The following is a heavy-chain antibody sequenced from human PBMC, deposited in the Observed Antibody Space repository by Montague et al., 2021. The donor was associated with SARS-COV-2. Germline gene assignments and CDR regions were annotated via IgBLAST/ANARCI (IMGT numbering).Heavy chain of an antibody. Sequence: SETLSLTCRVSGDSISTSTWWTWVRQTPGTGLEWIGEIFHSGTISYNPSLKSRVSISVDKSNNQFPLRLSSLIAADTAVYYCATLSRRTAAGTRDYFGLDVWGQGTTVVVSS. CDR2: IFHSGTI. CDR1: GDSISTSTW. J-gene: IGHJ6*02. D-gene: IGHD6-13*01. CDR3: ATLSRRTAAGTRDYFGLDV. V-gene: IGHV4-4*02.